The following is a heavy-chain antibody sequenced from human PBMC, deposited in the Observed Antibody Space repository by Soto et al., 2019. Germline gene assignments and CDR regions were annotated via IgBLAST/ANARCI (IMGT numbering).Heavy chain of an antibody. Sequence: GGSLRLSCAASGFTFSSYSMNWVRQAPGKGLEWVSSISSSSSYIYYADSVKGRFTISRDNAKNSLYLQMNSLRAEDTAVYYCARDTNYYDSSGPIDYWGQGTLVTVS. D-gene: IGHD3-22*01. V-gene: IGHV3-21*01. CDR1: GFTFSSYS. J-gene: IGHJ4*02. CDR2: ISSSSSYI. CDR3: ARDTNYYDSSGPIDY.